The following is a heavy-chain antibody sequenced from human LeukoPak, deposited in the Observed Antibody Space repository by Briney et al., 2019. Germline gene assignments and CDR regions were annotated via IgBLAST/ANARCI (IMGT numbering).Heavy chain of an antibody. D-gene: IGHD3-3*01. V-gene: IGHV3-23*01. Sequence: GGPLRLSCAASGFTLSDYYMSWIRQAPGKGLEWVSGISGSGGRTYYADSVKGRFTISRDNSKNTLYLQMNSLRAEDTAVYYCANHSPYDFWSGYHSWGQGTLVTVSS. CDR3: ANHSPYDFWSGYHS. J-gene: IGHJ4*02. CDR2: ISGSGGRT. CDR1: GFTLSDYY.